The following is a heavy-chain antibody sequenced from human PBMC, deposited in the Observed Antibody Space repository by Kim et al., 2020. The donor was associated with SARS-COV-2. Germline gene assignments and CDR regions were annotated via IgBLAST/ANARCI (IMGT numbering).Heavy chain of an antibody. CDR1: RNTFTNNG. D-gene: IGHD1-26*01. Sequence: ASVKVSCKASRNTFTNNGLHWVRQAPGQRLEWMGWIDADNIKTKYSQKFQGRVTITRDTSASIAYMELSSLRSEDTALYYCATGSGTYSLDYWGQGTLVTVSS. J-gene: IGHJ4*02. CDR2: IDADNIKT. CDR3: ATGSGTYSLDY. V-gene: IGHV1-3*01.